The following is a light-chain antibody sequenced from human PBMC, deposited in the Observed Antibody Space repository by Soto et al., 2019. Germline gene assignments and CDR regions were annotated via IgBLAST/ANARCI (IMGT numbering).Light chain of an antibody. J-gene: IGKJ1*01. V-gene: IGKV1-9*01. CDR2: GGS. CDR3: QQLTSYPRT. Sequence: IQLTQSPSSLSASVGDRVTITCRASQGISSFLAWYQQKPGKAPNLLIYGGSTLQSGVPSRFSGSGSGTDFTLTIASLQPEDFATYYCQQLTSYPRTFGQGTKVEAK. CDR1: QGISSF.